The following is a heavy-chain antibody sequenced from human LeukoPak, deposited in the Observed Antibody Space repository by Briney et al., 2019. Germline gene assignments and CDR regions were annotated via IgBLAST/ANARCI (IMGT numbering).Heavy chain of an antibody. V-gene: IGHV3-53*01. CDR1: GFTVSSNY. J-gene: IGHJ4*02. Sequence: PGGSLRLSCAVSGFTVSSNYMTWVRQAPGKGLEWVSVIYSGGSIYYADSVKGRFTISRDISKNTVDLQLNSLRAEDTAVYYCARTLRGGGALDYWGQGTLVTVSS. CDR3: ARTLRGGGALDY. CDR2: IYSGGSI. D-gene: IGHD3-16*01.